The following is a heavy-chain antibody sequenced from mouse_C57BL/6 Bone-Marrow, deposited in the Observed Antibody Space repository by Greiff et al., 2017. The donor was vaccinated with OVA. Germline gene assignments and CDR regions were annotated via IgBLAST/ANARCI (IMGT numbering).Heavy chain of an antibody. CDR3: ARRTGQGDYCDD. CDR2: IDPSDSYT. J-gene: IGHJ2*01. Sequence: QVQLQQPGAELVMPGASVKLSCKASGYTFTSYWMHWVKQRPGQGLEWIGEIDPSDSYTNYNQKFKGKSTLTVDKSSSTAYMQLSSLTSEDSAVYYCARRTGQGDYCDDWGQGTTLTVSS. V-gene: IGHV1-69*01. CDR1: GYTFTSYW. D-gene: IGHD4-1*01.